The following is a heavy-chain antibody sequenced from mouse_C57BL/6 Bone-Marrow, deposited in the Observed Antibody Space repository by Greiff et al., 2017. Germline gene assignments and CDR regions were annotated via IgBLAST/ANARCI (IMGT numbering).Heavy chain of an antibody. CDR3: ARGVLLLLRWGVYFDY. CDR1: GYTFTSYW. D-gene: IGHD1-1*01. J-gene: IGHJ2*01. CDR2: IYPGSGST. Sequence: QVQLKQPGAELVKPGASVKMSCKASGYTFTSYWITWVKQRPGQGLEWIGDIYPGSGSTNYNEKFKSKATLTVDTSSSTAYRKLSSLTSEDSAVYYCARGVLLLLRWGVYFDYWGQGTTLTVSS. V-gene: IGHV1-55*01.